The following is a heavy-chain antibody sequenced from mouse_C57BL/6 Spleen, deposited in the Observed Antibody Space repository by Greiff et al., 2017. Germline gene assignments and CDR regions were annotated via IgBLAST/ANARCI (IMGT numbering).Heavy chain of an antibody. CDR3: ARWVNWYDYFDY. J-gene: IGHJ2*01. CDR1: GFTFTDYY. CDR2: IRNKANGYTT. V-gene: IGHV7-3*01. D-gene: IGHD4-1*02. Sequence: EVQLVESGGGLVQPGGSLSLSCAASGFTFTDYYMSWVRQPPGKALEWLGFIRNKANGYTTEYSASVKGRFTISRDNSQSILYLQMNALRAEDSATYYCARWVNWYDYFDYWGQGTTLTVSS.